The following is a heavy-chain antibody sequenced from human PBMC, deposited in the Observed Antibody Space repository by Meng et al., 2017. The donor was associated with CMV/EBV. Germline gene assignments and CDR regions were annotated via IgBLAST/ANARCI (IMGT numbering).Heavy chain of an antibody. CDR1: GGTFSSYA. V-gene: IGHV1-69*10. D-gene: IGHD5-18*01. J-gene: IGHJ4*02. CDR2: IIPILDIA. Sequence: SVKVSCKASGGTFSSYAISWVRQAPGQGLEWMGGIIPILDIANYAQKFQGRVTITADKSTSTAYMELSSLRSEDTAVYYCARVTQYTYYFDYWGQGTLVTVSS. CDR3: ARVTQYTYYFDY.